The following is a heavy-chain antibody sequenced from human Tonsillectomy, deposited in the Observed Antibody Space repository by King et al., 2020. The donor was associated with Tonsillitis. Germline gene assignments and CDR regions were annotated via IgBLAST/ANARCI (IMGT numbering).Heavy chain of an antibody. V-gene: IGHV4-39*07. CDR2: IYYSGST. D-gene: IGHD6-25*01. J-gene: IGHJ4*02. Sequence: LQLQESGPGLVKPSETLSLTCTVSGGSISSSSYYWGWIRQPPGKGLGWIGSIYYSGSTYYNPSLKSRVTISVDTSKNQFSLKLSSVTAAATAVYYCAGLRSPGGVYSSGWPFDYWGQGTLVTVSS. CDR3: AGLRSPGGVYSSGWPFDY. CDR1: GGSISSSSYY.